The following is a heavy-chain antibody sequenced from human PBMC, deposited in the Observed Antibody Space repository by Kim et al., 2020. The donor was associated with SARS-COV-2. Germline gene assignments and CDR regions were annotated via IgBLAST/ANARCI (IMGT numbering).Heavy chain of an antibody. V-gene: IGHV4-59*01. J-gene: IGHJ4*02. CDR1: GDSISSYY. Sequence: SETLSLTCSVSGDSISSYYCSWIRQLPGKGLEWLGYIYYSWSTDYNPPLKTRVTISWDTSKNQFSLDLTSVTDADTAVYYCAKSEGRASWHQFDYWGPGILVTVSS. D-gene: IGHD2-2*01. CDR2: IYYSWST. CDR3: AKSEGRASWHQFDY.